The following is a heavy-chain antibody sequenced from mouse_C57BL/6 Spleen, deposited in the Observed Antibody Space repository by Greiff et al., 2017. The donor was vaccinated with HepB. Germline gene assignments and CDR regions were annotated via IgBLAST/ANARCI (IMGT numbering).Heavy chain of an antibody. CDR2: IRNKANGYTT. CDR1: GFTFTDYY. J-gene: IGHJ2*01. Sequence: EVKLMESGGGLVQPGGSLSLSCAASGFTFTDYYMSWVRQPPGKALEWLGFIRNKANGYTTEYSASVKGRFTISRDNSQSILYLQRNALRAEDSATYYCARSLSYDYWGQGTTLTVSS. V-gene: IGHV7-3*01. CDR3: ARSLSYDY. D-gene: IGHD2-10*01.